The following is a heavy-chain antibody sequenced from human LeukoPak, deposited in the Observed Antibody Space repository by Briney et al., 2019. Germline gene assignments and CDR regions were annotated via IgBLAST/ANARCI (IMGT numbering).Heavy chain of an antibody. V-gene: IGHV3-48*03. CDR1: GFAFSSYE. CDR3: ARVMEWLQIDY. Sequence: GGSLRLSCAASGFAFSSYEMNWVRQAPGKGLEWVSYISSSGSTIYYADSVKGRFTISRDNAKNSLYLRMNSLRAEDTAVYYCARVMEWLQIDYWGQGTLVTVSS. CDR2: ISSSGSTI. J-gene: IGHJ4*02. D-gene: IGHD5-12*01.